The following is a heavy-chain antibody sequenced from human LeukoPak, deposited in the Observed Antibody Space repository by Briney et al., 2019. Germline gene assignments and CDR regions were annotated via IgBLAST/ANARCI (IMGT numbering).Heavy chain of an antibody. V-gene: IGHV4-4*02. J-gene: IGHJ4*02. D-gene: IGHD2-15*01. Sequence: SETLSLTCGVSGGSITTTNFWSWLRQPPGGGLEWIGEISLAGRTRYNPSLESRVTISIDESKNHLYLNLASVTAADTAVYYCSRESGPFCPFGHWGQGTLVAVTS. CDR2: ISLAGRT. CDR3: SRESGPFCPFGH. CDR1: GGSITTTNF.